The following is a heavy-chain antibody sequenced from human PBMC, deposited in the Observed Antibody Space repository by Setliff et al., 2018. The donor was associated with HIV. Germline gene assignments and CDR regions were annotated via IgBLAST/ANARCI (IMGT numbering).Heavy chain of an antibody. CDR2: ISSSSSYI. CDR1: GFTFSSYS. D-gene: IGHD3-22*01. V-gene: IGHV3-21*01. CDR3: ARGPYYYDSSGPFDY. Sequence: PGGSLRLSCAASGFTFSSYSMNWVRQAPGKGLEWVSSISSSSSYIYYADSVKGRFTISRDNAKNSLYLQMNSLRAEDTAVYYCARGPYYYDSSGPFDYWGQGTQVTVSS. J-gene: IGHJ4*02.